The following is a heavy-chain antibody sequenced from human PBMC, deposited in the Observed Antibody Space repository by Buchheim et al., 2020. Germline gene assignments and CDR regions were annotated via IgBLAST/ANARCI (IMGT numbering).Heavy chain of an antibody. Sequence: QVQLRESGPGLVKPSETLSLTCTVSGDSISSSYWSWIRQPPGKGLEWIGYIYYTGSTNYSPSLTSRVIMSVDTSKNQFSLKVNSVTAADTAVYYCARTNWNYELCYFDYWGQGTL. CDR1: GDSISSSY. J-gene: IGHJ4*02. D-gene: IGHD1-7*01. CDR3: ARTNWNYELCYFDY. CDR2: IYYTGST. V-gene: IGHV4-59*01.